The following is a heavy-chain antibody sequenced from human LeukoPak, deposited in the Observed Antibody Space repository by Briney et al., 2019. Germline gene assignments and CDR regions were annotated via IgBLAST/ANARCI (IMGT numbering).Heavy chain of an antibody. D-gene: IGHD1-26*01. J-gene: IGHJ3*02. V-gene: IGHV3-23*01. Sequence: GGSLRVSCAASRFTPSNSIMRCVREAPGKGVEWGSGIGGRGEITNYADSVKGRFTIYRDISKNTLYLQMNSLRADDTAVYYGARDQRGSCDPAIWGQGTMVTVSS. CDR3: ARDQRGSCDPAI. CDR1: RFTPSNSI. CDR2: IGGRGEIT.